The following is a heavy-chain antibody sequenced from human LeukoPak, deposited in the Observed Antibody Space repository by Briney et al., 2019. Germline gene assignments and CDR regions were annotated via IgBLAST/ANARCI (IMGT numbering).Heavy chain of an antibody. CDR1: GGTISSYF. D-gene: IGHD5-24*01. Sequence: SETLSLTCTASGGTISSYFWSWIRQPAGKGLEWIGRVFTSGSTNYNPSLKSRVTISVDTSKNQFSLKLTSVTAADTAVYYCARGKGQLDLWGQGSLVTVSS. J-gene: IGHJ5*02. CDR3: ARGKGQLDL. V-gene: IGHV4-4*07. CDR2: VFTSGST.